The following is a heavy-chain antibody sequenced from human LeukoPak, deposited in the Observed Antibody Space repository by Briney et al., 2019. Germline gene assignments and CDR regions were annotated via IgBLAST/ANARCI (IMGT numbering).Heavy chain of an antibody. CDR2: ISGSGGST. D-gene: IGHD2-2*02. Sequence: GGSLRLSCAASGFTFSSYAMSWVRQAPGKGLEWVSAISGSGGSTFYADSVKGRLTISRDNSKNTLYLQMNSLRAEDTAVYYCAKDSLLYDGYFDYWGQGTLVTVSS. CDR3: AKDSLLYDGYFDY. CDR1: GFTFSSYA. J-gene: IGHJ4*02. V-gene: IGHV3-23*01.